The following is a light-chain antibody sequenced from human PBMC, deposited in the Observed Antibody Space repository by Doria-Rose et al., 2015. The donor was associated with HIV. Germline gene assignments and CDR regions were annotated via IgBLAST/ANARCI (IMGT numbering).Light chain of an antibody. CDR2: KDT. J-gene: IGLJ3*02. CDR3: QSTDTSGTYLYWV. V-gene: IGLV3-25*01. Sequence: RPGQAPVLVIFKDTERPSGISERFSGSTSGTTVTLTITGVQAEDEADYYCQSTDTSGTYLYWVFGGGTRLTVL.